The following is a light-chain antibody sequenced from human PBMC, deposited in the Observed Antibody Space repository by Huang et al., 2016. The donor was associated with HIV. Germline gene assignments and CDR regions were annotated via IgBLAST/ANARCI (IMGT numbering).Light chain of an antibody. CDR3: QQYNNWPPLT. J-gene: IGKJ4*01. CDR2: HAS. V-gene: IGKV3-15*01. CDR1: QIINTD. Sequence: EIVMTQSPAILSVSPGERATLSCRAIQIINTDLAWYQQKPGQAPRLLIFHASTRATGIPARCSGNGSETEFTLTISSLQSEDFALYYCQQYNNWPPLTFGGGTKVEMK.